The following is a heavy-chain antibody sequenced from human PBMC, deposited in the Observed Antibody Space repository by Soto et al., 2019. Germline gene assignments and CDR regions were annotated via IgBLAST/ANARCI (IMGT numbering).Heavy chain of an antibody. J-gene: IGHJ6*02. CDR1: GLIFSDYH. CDR2: IRRKANSYTT. V-gene: IGHV3-72*01. Sequence: EVQLVESGGGLVQPGGYLRLSCAASGLIFSDYHMDWVRQAPGKGLEWVGRIRRKANSYTTEYAASVKGRFTISRDYSKNSLYLQMNSLKSEDTAVYYCAMLGGWSGGSSGMDVWGQGTTVTVSS. CDR3: AMLGGWSGGSSGMDV. D-gene: IGHD6-19*01.